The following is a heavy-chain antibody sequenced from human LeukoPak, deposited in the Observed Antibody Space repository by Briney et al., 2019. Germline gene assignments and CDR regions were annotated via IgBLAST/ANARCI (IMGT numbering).Heavy chain of an antibody. CDR2: INPGGGST. CDR1: GYTFTSYH. J-gene: IGHJ4*02. D-gene: IGHD3-9*01. Sequence: ASVKVSCKASGYTFTSYHMHWVRQAPGQGLEWMGIINPGGGSTSYAQKFQGRVTMTRDTSTSTVYMELSSLRSEDTAVYYCVIPYYDILTGYLDYFDYWGQGTLVTVSS. CDR3: VIPYYDILTGYLDYFDY. V-gene: IGHV1-46*01.